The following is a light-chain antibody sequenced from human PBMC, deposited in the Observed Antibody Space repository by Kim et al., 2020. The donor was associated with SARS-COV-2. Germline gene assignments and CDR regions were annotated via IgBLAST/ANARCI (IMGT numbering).Light chain of an antibody. Sequence: QSVLTQPPSASGTPGQRVTISCSGSSSNIGSNYVYWYQQLPGTAPKLLIYRNNQRPSGVPDRFSGSKSGTSASLAISGLRSEDEADYYCAAWDDSLSLVFGGWTQLPVL. J-gene: IGLJ2*01. CDR1: SSNIGSNY. CDR3: AAWDDSLSLV. CDR2: RNN. V-gene: IGLV1-47*01.